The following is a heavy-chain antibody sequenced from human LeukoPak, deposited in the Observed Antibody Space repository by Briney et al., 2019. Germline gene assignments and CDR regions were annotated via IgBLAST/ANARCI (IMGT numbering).Heavy chain of an antibody. CDR2: IYYSGST. Sequence: AETLSLTCTVSGGSISSYYWSWIRQPPGKGLEWIGYIYYSGSTNYNPSLKSRVTISVDTSKNQFSLKLSSVTAADTAVYYCARVDGYNEPYWGQGTLVTVSS. J-gene: IGHJ4*02. V-gene: IGHV4-59*01. D-gene: IGHD5-24*01. CDR3: ARVDGYNEPY. CDR1: GGSISSYY.